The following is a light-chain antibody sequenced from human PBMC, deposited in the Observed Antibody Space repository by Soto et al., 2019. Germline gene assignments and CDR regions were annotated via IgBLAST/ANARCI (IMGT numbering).Light chain of an antibody. V-gene: IGKV3-15*01. J-gene: IGKJ4*01. CDR2: GAS. Sequence: EIVMTQSPATLSVSPGERATLSCRASQSISDNLAWYQQKPGQAPRLLIYGASTRATGIPARFSGSGSGTEFTLTISSLQSEDFAVYHCQQYDNWTPITFGGGTKVEIK. CDR3: QQYDNWTPIT. CDR1: QSISDN.